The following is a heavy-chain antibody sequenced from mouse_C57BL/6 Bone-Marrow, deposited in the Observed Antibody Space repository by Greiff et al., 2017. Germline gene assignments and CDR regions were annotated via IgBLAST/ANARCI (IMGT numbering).Heavy chain of an antibody. J-gene: IGHJ2*01. V-gene: IGHV14-4*01. Sequence: VQLQQSGAELVRPGASVKMSCKASGFNIKTYSMDWVKQKPEKSLEWIGYFHPENDDTEYTAKFQGKATITVDKSSNTAYLQLSRLTSEDTAVYYCTPSCYFIRKFDYWGQGTTLTVSS. CDR2: FHPENDDT. CDR3: TPSCYFIRKFDY. D-gene: IGHD1-1*01. CDR1: GFNIKTYS.